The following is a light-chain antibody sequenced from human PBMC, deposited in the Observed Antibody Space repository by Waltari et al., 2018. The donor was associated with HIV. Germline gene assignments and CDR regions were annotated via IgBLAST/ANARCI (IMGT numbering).Light chain of an antibody. Sequence: YVLTQAPSVSQAPGKTATLTCEGDRLGTKTVHLYQQQSGQAPVLVIYYDSERPSGIPDRFSGSNSGNTATLTISRVEDGDEADYYCQVWDTASNEGVFGGGTKLTVL. CDR3: QVWDTASNEGV. CDR1: RLGTKT. CDR2: YDS. J-gene: IGLJ3*02. V-gene: IGLV3-21*04.